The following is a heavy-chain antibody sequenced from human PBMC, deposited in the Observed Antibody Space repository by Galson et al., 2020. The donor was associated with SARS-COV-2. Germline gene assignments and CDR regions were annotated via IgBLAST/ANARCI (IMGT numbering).Heavy chain of an antibody. CDR1: GFTFDDYA. CDR2: ISWNSGSI. CDR3: AKDHHFRDNWNDDIILEYYGMDV. Sequence: GGSLRLSCAASGFTFDDYAMHWVRQAPGKGLEWVSGISWNSGSIGYADSVKGRFTISRDNAKNSLYLQMNSLRAEDTALYYCAKDHHFRDNWNDDIILEYYGMDVWGQGTTVTVSS. J-gene: IGHJ6*02. V-gene: IGHV3-9*01. D-gene: IGHD1-20*01.